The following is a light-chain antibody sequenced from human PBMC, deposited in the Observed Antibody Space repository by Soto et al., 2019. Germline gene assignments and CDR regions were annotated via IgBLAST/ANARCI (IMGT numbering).Light chain of an antibody. V-gene: IGLV2-23*02. J-gene: IGLJ1*01. CDR3: CSYTGSSTPLI. CDR2: EVS. CDR1: SSDVGSYNL. Sequence: QSVLTQPASVSGSPGQSITISCTGTSSDVGSYNLVSWYQQRPGKAPKLMIYEVSKRPSGVSNRFSGSKSGNTASLTISGLQAEDEADYYCCSYTGSSTPLIFGTGTKVPVL.